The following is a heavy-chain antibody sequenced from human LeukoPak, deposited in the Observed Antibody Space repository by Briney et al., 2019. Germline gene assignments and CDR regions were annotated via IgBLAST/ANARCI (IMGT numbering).Heavy chain of an antibody. J-gene: IGHJ4*02. D-gene: IGHD2-15*01. CDR3: AREGARVVPGAFDY. V-gene: IGHV1-69*05. CDR2: IIPIFGTA. Sequence: ASVKLSCKASGGTFSSYAISWVRQAPGQGLEWMGGIIPIFGTANYAQKFQGRVTITTDESTSTAYMELSSLRSEDTAVYYCAREGARVVPGAFDYWGQGTLVTVSS. CDR1: GGTFSSYA.